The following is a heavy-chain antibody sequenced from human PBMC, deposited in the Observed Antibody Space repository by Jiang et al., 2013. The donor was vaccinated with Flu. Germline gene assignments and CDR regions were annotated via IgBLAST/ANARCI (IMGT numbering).Heavy chain of an antibody. J-gene: IGHJ6*02. V-gene: IGHV4-59*08. D-gene: IGHD6-19*01. Sequence: GSGLVKPSETLSLTCTVSGGSIRSYYWSWIRQPPGKGLEWIGYIYYSGSTNYNPSLKSRVTISVDTSKNQFSLKVRSVTAADTAVYYCVRHDGQWLVNYYYGMDVWGQGTTVTVSS. CDR3: VRHDGQWLVNYYYGMDV. CDR2: IYYSGST. CDR1: GGSIRSYY.